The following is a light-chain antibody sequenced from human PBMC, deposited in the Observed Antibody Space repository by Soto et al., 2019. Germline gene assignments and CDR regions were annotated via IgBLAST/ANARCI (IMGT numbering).Light chain of an antibody. Sequence: QSVLTQPASVSGSPGQSITISCTGTSSDVGRYNYVSWYQQHPGKAPKLMIYDVTNRPSGVSNRFSGSKSGNTASLTISGLQDEDEADYSCSSYTISITVVFGGGTTLTVL. V-gene: IGLV2-14*01. CDR1: SSDVGRYNY. J-gene: IGLJ2*01. CDR2: DVT. CDR3: SSYTISITVV.